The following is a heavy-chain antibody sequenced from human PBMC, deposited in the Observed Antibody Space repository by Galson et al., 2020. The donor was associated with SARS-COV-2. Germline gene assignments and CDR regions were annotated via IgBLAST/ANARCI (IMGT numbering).Heavy chain of an antibody. CDR2: INAGNGNT. D-gene: IGHD3-3*01. CDR1: GYTFTSYA. CDR3: ARESTITIFGVVSFYYMDV. V-gene: IGHV1-3*01. J-gene: IGHJ6*03. Sequence: ASVKVSCKAYGYTFTSYAMHWVRQDPGQRLEWMGWINAGNGNTKYSQKFQGRVTITRDTSASTAYMELSSLRSEDTAVYYCARESTITIFGVVSFYYMDVWGKGTTVTVSS.